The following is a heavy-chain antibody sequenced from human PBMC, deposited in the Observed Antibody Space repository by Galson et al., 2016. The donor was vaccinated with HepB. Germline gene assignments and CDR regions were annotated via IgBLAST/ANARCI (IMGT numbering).Heavy chain of an antibody. D-gene: IGHD3-16*01. Sequence: SLRLSCAASGFSLSSYSMNWVRQAPGKGLEWVSYITSSSGTIFYADSVQGRFNISRDNAKNSLYLQMNSLRDEDTAVYYCARPGGLGWSDAFDIWGQGTRVTVSS. V-gene: IGHV3-48*02. J-gene: IGHJ3*02. CDR1: GFSLSSYS. CDR3: ARPGGLGWSDAFDI. CDR2: ITSSSGTI.